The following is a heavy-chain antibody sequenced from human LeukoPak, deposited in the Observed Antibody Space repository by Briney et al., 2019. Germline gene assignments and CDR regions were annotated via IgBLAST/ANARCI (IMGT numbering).Heavy chain of an antibody. J-gene: IGHJ4*02. CDR2: IYDTGT. D-gene: IGHD3-22*01. Sequence: PSETLSLTCTVSGDSITGYYWSWIRQPPGKGLEWIGYIYDTGTNYNPSLKSRVTIVVDTSKNQFSLNLRSVTAADTAVYWCATSLYYESFDYWGQGTLVTVSS. CDR1: GDSITGYY. CDR3: ATSLYYESFDY. V-gene: IGHV4-59*01.